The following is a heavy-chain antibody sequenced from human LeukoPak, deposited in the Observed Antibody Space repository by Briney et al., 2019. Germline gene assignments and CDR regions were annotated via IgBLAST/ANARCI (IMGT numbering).Heavy chain of an antibody. V-gene: IGHV4-4*07. CDR3: ARERDETYYDFWSGYPWGLNWFDP. J-gene: IGHJ5*02. CDR2: IYTSGST. D-gene: IGHD3-3*01. Sequence: SETLSLTCTVSGGSLSSYYWSWIRQPAGKGLEWIGRIYTSGSTNYNPSLTSRVTMSVDTSKNQFSLKLSSVTAADTAVYYCARERDETYYDFWSGYPWGLNWFDPWGQGTLVTVSS. CDR1: GGSLSSYY.